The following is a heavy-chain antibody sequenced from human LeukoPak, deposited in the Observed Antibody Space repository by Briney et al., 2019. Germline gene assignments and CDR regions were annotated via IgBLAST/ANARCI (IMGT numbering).Heavy chain of an antibody. CDR2: IYTSGST. CDR1: GGSISNYH. V-gene: IGHV4-4*07. CDR3: ARLKGQSYYYMDV. Sequence: AETLSLTCTVSGGSISNYHWSWIRQPAGKGLEWIGRIYTSGSTNYNPSLKSRVTMSVDTSKNQFSLKLSSVTAADTAVYYCARLKGQSYYYMDVWGKGTTVTVSS. J-gene: IGHJ6*03.